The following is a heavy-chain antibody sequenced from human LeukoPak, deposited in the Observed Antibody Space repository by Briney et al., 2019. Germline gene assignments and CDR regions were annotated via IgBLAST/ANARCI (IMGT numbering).Heavy chain of an antibody. CDR3: ARSTVSENYDILTGYSIYFDY. V-gene: IGHV3-53*01. CDR2: IYSGGST. Sequence: GGSLRLSCAASGFTVSSNYMSWVRQARGKGLEWVSVIYSGGSTYYAGSVKGRFTISRDNSKNTLYLQMNSLRAEDTAVYYGARSTVSENYDILTGYSIYFDYWGQGTLVTVSS. D-gene: IGHD3-9*01. J-gene: IGHJ4*02. CDR1: GFTVSSNY.